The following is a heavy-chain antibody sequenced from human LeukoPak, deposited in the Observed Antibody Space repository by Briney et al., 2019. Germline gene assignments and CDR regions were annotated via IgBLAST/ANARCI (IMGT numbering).Heavy chain of an antibody. J-gene: IGHJ4*02. CDR3: AREQRTFDY. V-gene: IGHV3-7*03. D-gene: IGHD5-24*01. Sequence: PGGSLRLSCVASGFTFSNYWMNWVRQAPGKGLEWVANIKPDGGEQYYVDSVKGRFTISRDNADNSLYLQLSSLRAEDTAMYYCAREQRTFDYWGQGILVTVSS. CDR2: IKPDGGEQ. CDR1: GFTFSNYW.